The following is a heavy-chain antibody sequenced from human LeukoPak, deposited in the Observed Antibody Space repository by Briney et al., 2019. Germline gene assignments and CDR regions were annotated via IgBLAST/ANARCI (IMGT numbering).Heavy chain of an antibody. CDR1: GFTFSSYA. CDR2: ISRTGNYI. D-gene: IGHD2-15*01. Sequence: GGSLRLSCAASGFTFSSYAMSWLRQAPGKGLEWVSSISRTGNYIYYADSVKGRFTISRDNAQNSLFLQMNSLRVEDTAVYYCARVLETDCSGGSCYSGLDYWGQGTLVTVSS. V-gene: IGHV3-21*01. J-gene: IGHJ4*02. CDR3: ARVLETDCSGGSCYSGLDY.